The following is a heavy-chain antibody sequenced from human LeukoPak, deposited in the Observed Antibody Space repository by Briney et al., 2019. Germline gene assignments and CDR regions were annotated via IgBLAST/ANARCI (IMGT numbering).Heavy chain of an antibody. CDR3: AREEVEMASDAFDI. Sequence: ASVKVSCKASGGTFSSYAISWVRQAPGQGLEWMGWINPNSGGTNYAQKFQGRVTMTRDTSISTAYMELSRLRSGDTAVYYCAREEVEMASDAFDIWGQGTMVTVSS. J-gene: IGHJ3*02. CDR1: GGTFSSYA. V-gene: IGHV1-2*02. CDR2: INPNSGGT. D-gene: IGHD5-24*01.